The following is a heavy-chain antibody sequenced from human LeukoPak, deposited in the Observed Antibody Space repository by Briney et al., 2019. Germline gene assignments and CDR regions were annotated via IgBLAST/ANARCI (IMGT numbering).Heavy chain of an antibody. J-gene: IGHJ4*02. D-gene: IGHD3-16*01. Sequence: SETLSLTCTVSDDSISDYYRGWIRQPPGKGLEWIGYFYNSRRSTYNPSLKSRVTISADTSKNHFSLKLNSVTTADTAVYYCTRGAGWLIDYWGQGILVTVSS. CDR2: FYNSRRS. CDR3: TRGAGWLIDY. V-gene: IGHV4-59*01. CDR1: DDSISDYY.